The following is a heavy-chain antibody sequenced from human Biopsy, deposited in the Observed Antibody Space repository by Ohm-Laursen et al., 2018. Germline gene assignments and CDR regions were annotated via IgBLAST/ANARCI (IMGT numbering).Heavy chain of an antibody. D-gene: IGHD1-26*01. CDR2: ITADEK. J-gene: IGHJ3*02. Sequence: SVKVSCKASDYTFYSYGITWVRRAPGQGLEWMGWITADEKNSAPKFQGRVTMTTDMSTSTAYMELRGLKSEDTAVYYCARVFGGAYYSYAFDIWGQGTLVIVSS. CDR1: DYTFYSYG. CDR3: ARVFGGAYYSYAFDI. V-gene: IGHV1-18*04.